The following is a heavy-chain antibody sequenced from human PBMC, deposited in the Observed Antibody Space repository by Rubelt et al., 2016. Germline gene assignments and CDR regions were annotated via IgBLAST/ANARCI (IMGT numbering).Heavy chain of an antibody. V-gene: IGHV2-70*15. J-gene: IGHJ6*02. CDR1: GFSLSTSGMC. CDR3: GRLGPSAGLYSMDV. Sequence: QVTLRESGPALVRPTQTLTLTCTFSGFSLSTSGMCVSWIRQPPGKALEWLARIDWDDDKYYSTSLKTRLTISKDTSKNQVVLTMTNMDPVDTATYYCGRLGPSAGLYSMDVWGQGTTVTVSS. CDR2: IDWDDDK. D-gene: IGHD6-13*01.